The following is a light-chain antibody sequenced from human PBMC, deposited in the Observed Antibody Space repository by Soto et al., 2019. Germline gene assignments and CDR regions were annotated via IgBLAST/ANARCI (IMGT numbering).Light chain of an antibody. V-gene: IGLV1-44*01. J-gene: IGLJ2*01. CDR1: SSNIGSNT. CDR2: SNN. Sequence: QSVLTQPPSASGTPGQGVTISCSGNSSNIGSNTVNWYQQLPGTAPKLHIYSNNQRPSGVPVRFSGSKSGTSASLAISGLQSEDEADYYCAAWDDSLNGVVFGGGTKVPVL. CDR3: AAWDDSLNGVV.